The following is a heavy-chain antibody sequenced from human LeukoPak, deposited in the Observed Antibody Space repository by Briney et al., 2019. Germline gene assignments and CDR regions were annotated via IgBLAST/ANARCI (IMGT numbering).Heavy chain of an antibody. CDR2: INPNSGGT. CDR3: ARAPSTVPRGHY. CDR1: GYTFTTYY. Sequence: GASVKVSCKASGYTFTTYYIHWVRQAPGQGLEWMGWINPNSGGTNYAQKFQGRVTMTRDTSISTAYMELSRLRSDDTAVYYCARAPSTVPRGHYWGQGTLVTVSS. J-gene: IGHJ4*02. D-gene: IGHD4-17*01. V-gene: IGHV1-2*02.